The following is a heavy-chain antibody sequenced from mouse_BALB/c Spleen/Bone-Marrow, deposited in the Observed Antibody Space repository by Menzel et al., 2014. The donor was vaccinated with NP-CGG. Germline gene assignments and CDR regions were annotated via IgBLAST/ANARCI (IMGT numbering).Heavy chain of an antibody. V-gene: IGHV1S130*01. D-gene: IGHD2-1*01. J-gene: IGHJ3*01. CDR3: ARYGSFAY. CDR1: GYTFTCSW. Sequence: VQVVESGSVLVRPGASVKLSCKASGYTFTCSWMHWAKRRPGQGLEWIGEIHPNSGNTNYNEKFKGKATLTVDTSSSTAYVDLSSLTSEDSAVYYCARYGSFAYWGQGTLVTVSA. CDR2: IHPNSGNT.